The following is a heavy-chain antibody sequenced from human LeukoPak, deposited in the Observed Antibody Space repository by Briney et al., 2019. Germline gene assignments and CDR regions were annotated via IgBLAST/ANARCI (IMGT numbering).Heavy chain of an antibody. V-gene: IGHV4-61*02. Sequence: SETLSLTCTVSGGSISSGSYYWSWIRQPAGTGLEWIGRIYTSGSTNYNPSLKSRVTISVDTSKNQFSLKLSSVTAADTAVYYCARELWFGEPQNAFDIWGQGTMVTVSS. CDR2: IYTSGST. CDR1: GGSISSGSYY. CDR3: ARELWFGEPQNAFDI. J-gene: IGHJ3*02. D-gene: IGHD3-10*01.